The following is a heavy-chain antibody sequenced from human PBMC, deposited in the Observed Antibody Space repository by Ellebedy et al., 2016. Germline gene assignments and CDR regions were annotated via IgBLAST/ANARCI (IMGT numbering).Heavy chain of an antibody. CDR1: GYSLYS. CDR3: ARGKGIAAAGNGRWSNP. Sequence: ASVKVSXKASGYSLYSIHWVRQAPGQRLEWMGWINAGNGNTKYSQNFQGRVTITADESTSTAYMELSSLRSEDTAVYYCARGKGIAAAGNGRWSNPWGQGTLVTVSS. V-gene: IGHV1-3*01. D-gene: IGHD6-13*01. CDR2: INAGNGNT. J-gene: IGHJ5*02.